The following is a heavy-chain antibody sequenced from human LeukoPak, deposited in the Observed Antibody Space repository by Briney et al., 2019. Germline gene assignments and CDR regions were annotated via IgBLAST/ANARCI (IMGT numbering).Heavy chain of an antibody. D-gene: IGHD3-22*01. CDR3: ARKLDAYYYDSSGLNDY. V-gene: IGHV3-30*04. CDR2: ISYDGSNK. J-gene: IGHJ4*02. CDR1: GFTFSSYA. Sequence: GGSLRLSCAASGFTFSSYAMHWVCQAPGKGLEWVAVISYDGSNKYYADSVKGRFTISRDNSKNTLYLQMNSLRAEDTAVYYCARKLDAYYYDSSGLNDYWGQGTLVTVSS.